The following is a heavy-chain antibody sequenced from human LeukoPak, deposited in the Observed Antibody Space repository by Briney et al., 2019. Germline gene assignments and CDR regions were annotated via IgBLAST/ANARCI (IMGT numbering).Heavy chain of an antibody. CDR1: GFSLSTSRVG. J-gene: IGHJ4*02. V-gene: IGHV2-5*02. CDR3: AHRNVLRDFDY. Sequence: SGPTLVNPTQSLTLTCTFSGFSLSTSRVGVGWIRQPPGKALEWLALIYWDDDKYYSPSLKSRLTITKDTSKNQVVLTMTNMDPVDTATYYCAHRNVLRDFDYWGQGTLVTVSS. D-gene: IGHD2-8*01. CDR2: IYWDDDK.